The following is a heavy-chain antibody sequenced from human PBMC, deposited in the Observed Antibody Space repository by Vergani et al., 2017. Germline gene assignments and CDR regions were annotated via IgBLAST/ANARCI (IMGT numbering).Heavy chain of an antibody. CDR3: ARDQEEGYGSSTSCPRRYYYYYYMDV. V-gene: IGHV1-2*02. D-gene: IGHD2-2*01. CDR2: INPNSGGT. J-gene: IGHJ6*03. CDR1: GYTFTGYY. Sequence: QVQLVQSGAEVKKPGASVKVSCKASGYTFTGYYMHWVRQAPGQGLEWMGWINPNSGGTNYAQKFQGRVTMTRDTSISTAYMELSRLRSDDTAVYYCARDQEEGYGSSTSCPRRYYYYYYMDVWGKGTTVTVS.